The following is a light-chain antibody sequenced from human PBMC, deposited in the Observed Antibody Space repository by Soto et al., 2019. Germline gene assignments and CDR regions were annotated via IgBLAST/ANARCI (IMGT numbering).Light chain of an antibody. CDR1: QSVSIN. Sequence: IVMTQSPATLSVSPGERVTLSCRASQSVSINLAWYQQKPGQAPRLLIYGASTRATGIPARFSGSGSGTEFTLTISSLQSEDFAVYYCQQYNNWPPWTFGQGTKVDIK. J-gene: IGKJ1*01. CDR2: GAS. CDR3: QQYNNWPPWT. V-gene: IGKV3-15*01.